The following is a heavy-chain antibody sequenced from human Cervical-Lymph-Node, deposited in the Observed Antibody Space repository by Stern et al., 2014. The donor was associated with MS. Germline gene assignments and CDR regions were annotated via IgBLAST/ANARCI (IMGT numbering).Heavy chain of an antibody. CDR1: GYTVTELA. CDR3: ATSYESTGYWTFDI. V-gene: IGHV1-24*01. D-gene: IGHD3-22*01. CDR2: FDPEDGAGGKT. Sequence: QVQLVQSGAEVKKPGASVKVSCKVSGYTVTELAIHWARQAPGKGLEWMGGFDPEDGAGGKTNNAQKFLGRITMTEDTSTDTAYMELSSLRSEDTAVYFCATSYESTGYWTFDIWGQGTMVIVSS. J-gene: IGHJ3*02.